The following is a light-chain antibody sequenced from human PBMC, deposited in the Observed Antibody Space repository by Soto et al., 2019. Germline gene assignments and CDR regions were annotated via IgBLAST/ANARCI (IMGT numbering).Light chain of an antibody. V-gene: IGKV1-5*01. CDR2: DAS. CDR3: QQYYSYST. J-gene: IGKJ1*01. CDR1: QSISTW. Sequence: DIQMTQSPSTLSASVGDRVTITCRASQSISTWLAWYQQKPGKAPKLLIYDASSLESGVPSRFSGSGSGTEFNLTISSLQPEDFASYYCQQYYSYSTFGQGTKVEIK.